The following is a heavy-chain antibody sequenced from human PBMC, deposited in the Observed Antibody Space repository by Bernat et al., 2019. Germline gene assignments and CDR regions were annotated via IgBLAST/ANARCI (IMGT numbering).Heavy chain of an antibody. CDR1: GFTFSSYA. V-gene: IGHV3-23*01. CDR3: AKDPIQQWLVSSLRGGYYYGMDV. Sequence: EVQLLESGGGLVQPGGSLRLSCAASGFTFSSYAMSWVRQAPGKALEWVCALSGSSGSTNYADSVKGRFTISRDNSKTTLYLQMNSLRAEDTAVYYCAKDPIQQWLVSSLRGGYYYGMDVWGQGTTVTVSS. D-gene: IGHD6-19*01. CDR2: LSGSSGST. J-gene: IGHJ6*02.